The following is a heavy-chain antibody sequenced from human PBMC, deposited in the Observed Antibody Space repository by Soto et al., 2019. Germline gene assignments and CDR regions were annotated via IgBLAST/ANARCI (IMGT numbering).Heavy chain of an antibody. V-gene: IGHV3-74*01. Sequence: EVQLVESGGGLVQPGGSLRLSCAASGFTFSSYWMHWVRPAPGKGLVWVSRINSDGSSTSYADSVKGRFTISRDNAKNTLYLQLNSLRAQDRAVYNCARALVSMVRGVGYWGEGTLVTVSS. CDR1: GFTFSSYW. D-gene: IGHD3-10*01. CDR2: INSDGSST. J-gene: IGHJ4*02. CDR3: ARALVSMVRGVGY.